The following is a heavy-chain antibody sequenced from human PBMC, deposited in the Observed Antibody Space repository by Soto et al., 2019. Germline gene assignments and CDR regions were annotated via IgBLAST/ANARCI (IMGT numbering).Heavy chain of an antibody. J-gene: IGHJ2*01. Sequence: QVQLQESGPGLVKPSETLSLTCTVSGGSISGGVHSWSWIRQPPGKGLEWIGHIFDSGSTYYNPSRKSRLTISVDTSKNQFSLRLSSVTAADTAVYYCAREIMPLTNDWYFDRWGRCTLVTVSS. D-gene: IGHD2-8*01. CDR2: IFDSGST. CDR1: GGSISGGVHS. CDR3: AREIMPLTNDWYFDR. V-gene: IGHV4-30-4*01.